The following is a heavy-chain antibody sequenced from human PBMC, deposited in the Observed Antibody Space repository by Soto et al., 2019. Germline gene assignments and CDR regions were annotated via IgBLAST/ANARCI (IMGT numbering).Heavy chain of an antibody. D-gene: IGHD4-17*01. CDR3: ARLDYGDYPNNWFDP. J-gene: IGHJ5*02. V-gene: IGHV3-30*03. CDR2: ISYDGTDE. CDR1: GFSFSSYG. Sequence: PGGSLRLSCAASGFSFSSYGMHWVRQAPGKGLEWVAMISYDGTDEYYADSVKGRFTISRDNAKNALYLQMNSLRAEDTAVYYCARLDYGDYPNNWFDPWGQGTLVTVSS.